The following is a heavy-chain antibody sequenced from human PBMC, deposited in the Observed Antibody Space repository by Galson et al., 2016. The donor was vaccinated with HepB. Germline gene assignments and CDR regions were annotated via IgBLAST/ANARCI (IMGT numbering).Heavy chain of an antibody. Sequence: SETLSLTCIVSGGSISSDYYWGWIRQSPGRGLEWIGSIYSTEDTFYSPSLKSRVTISVDTNKNQLSLRLDSVTAADTGLYYCATGIVVAGKMYYHYMDVRGKGTTVTVSS. CDR3: ATGIVVAGKMYYHYMDV. D-gene: IGHD6-19*01. CDR2: IYSTEDT. CDR1: GGSISSDYY. J-gene: IGHJ6*03. V-gene: IGHV4-39*01.